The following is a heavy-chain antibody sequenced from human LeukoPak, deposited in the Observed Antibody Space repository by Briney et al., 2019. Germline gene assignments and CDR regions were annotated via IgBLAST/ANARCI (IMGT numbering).Heavy chain of an antibody. V-gene: IGHV4-34*01. CDR1: GGSFSGYY. CDR2: INHSGST. J-gene: IGHJ4*02. Sequence: PSETLSLTCAVYGGSFSGYYWSWIRQPPGKGLEWIGEINHSGSTNYNPSLKSRVTISVDTSENQFSLKLSSVTAADTAVYYCARGKGDYWGQGTLVTVSS. CDR3: ARGKGDY.